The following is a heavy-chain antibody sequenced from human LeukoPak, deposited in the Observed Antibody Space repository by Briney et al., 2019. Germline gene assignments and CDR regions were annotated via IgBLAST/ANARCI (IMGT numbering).Heavy chain of an antibody. V-gene: IGHV4-59*01. J-gene: IGHJ3*02. D-gene: IGHD4-17*01. Sequence: SETLSLTCTVSGGSISSCYWIWIRQPPGKGLGWIGYIHYSGSTNYSPSLKSRVSISVDTSKNQVSLKLSSVTAADTAVYYCARSGDYGALWIWGQGTMVTVSS. CDR3: ARSGDYGALWI. CDR1: GGSISSCY. CDR2: IHYSGST.